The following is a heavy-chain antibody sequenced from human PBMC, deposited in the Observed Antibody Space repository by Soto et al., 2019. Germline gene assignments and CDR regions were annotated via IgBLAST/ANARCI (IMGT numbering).Heavy chain of an antibody. CDR1: GYTFTSYY. Sequence: ASVKVSCKASGYTFTSYYMHWVRQAPGQGLEWMGIINPSGGSTSYAQKFQGRVTMTRDTSTSTVYMELSSLRSEDTAVYYCGRHDFTGHTGYYYAMDVWGQGTTVTVSS. CDR3: GRHDFTGHTGYYYAMDV. D-gene: IGHD2-21*02. J-gene: IGHJ6*02. CDR2: INPSGGST. V-gene: IGHV1-46*01.